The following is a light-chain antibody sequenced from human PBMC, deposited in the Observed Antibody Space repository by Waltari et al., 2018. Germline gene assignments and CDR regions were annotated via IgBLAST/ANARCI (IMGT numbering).Light chain of an antibody. CDR3: QPYLDYPVT. Sequence: IRMTQSPSSLSASTGDRVTITCRASQDISTHLAWYQQKPGKVPRLLISGASTLQSEVALGISGGGSATDFTLNITNLQSEDCATYCCQPYLDYPVTFDPGTKVEVK. CDR1: QDISTH. CDR2: GAS. V-gene: IGKV1-8*01. J-gene: IGKJ1*01.